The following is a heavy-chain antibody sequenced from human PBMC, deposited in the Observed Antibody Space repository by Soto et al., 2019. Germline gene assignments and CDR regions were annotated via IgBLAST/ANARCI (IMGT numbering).Heavy chain of an antibody. CDR2: VSAYNGNT. D-gene: IGHD2-2*01. CDR1: GYTFTSYG. CDR3: ARGGKECQLLSLPWFDP. Sequence: VKVSCKASGYTFTSYGISWVRQAPGQGLEWMGWVSAYNGNTNYAQKLQGRVTMTTDTSTSTAYMELRSLRSDDTALYYCARGGKECQLLSLPWFDPWGQGTLVPVSS. V-gene: IGHV1-18*01. J-gene: IGHJ5*02.